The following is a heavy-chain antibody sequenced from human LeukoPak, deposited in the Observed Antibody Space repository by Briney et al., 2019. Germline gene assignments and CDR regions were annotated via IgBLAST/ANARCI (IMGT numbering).Heavy chain of an antibody. CDR3: ARAISYYYDTRIHDAFDI. J-gene: IGHJ3*02. CDR2: IYTSGST. CDR1: GYSISSGYY. D-gene: IGHD3-22*01. Sequence: SETLSLTCAVSGYSISSGYYWTWIRQPAGKGLEWIGRIYTSGSTNYNPSLKSRVTISVDTSKNQFSLKLSAVTAADTAVYYCARAISYYYDTRIHDAFDIWGQGTMVTVSS. V-gene: IGHV4-61*02.